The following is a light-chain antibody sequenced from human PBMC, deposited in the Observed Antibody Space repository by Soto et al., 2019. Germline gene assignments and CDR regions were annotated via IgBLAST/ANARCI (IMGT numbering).Light chain of an antibody. V-gene: IGKV1-39*01. CDR3: QQSYSTPET. CDR2: AAS. CDR1: QTISSF. J-gene: IGKJ1*01. Sequence: DIPITQSPSSLSASVGDRVTLTCGESQTISSFLNWYQQKPGKAPNLLIYAASSLQSGVPSRFSGSGSETDFTLTINSLQPEDHATYYCQQSYSTPETFGQGTKVDIK.